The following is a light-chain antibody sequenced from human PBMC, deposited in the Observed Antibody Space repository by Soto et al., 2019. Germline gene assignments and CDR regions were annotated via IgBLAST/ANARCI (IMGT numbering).Light chain of an antibody. CDR3: EQYNNWPPVS. V-gene: IGKV3-15*01. J-gene: IGKJ1*01. CDR1: RTVSIN. Sequence: SVLTQHSATLSASPGEKIALSCRASRTVSINLAWYHHKPRRAPRLLIYATSTRATDVSARFSGSRDGTEFTLSNSSLQRQDFGVHFSEQYNNWPPVSFGLGTKA. CDR2: ATS.